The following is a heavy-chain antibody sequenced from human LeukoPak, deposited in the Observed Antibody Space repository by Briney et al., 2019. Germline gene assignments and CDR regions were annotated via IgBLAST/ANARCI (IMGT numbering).Heavy chain of an antibody. Sequence: GESLKISCKISGYKLTKNWIGWVRQVTGKGLEWMGLIYPGYSDAKYSPSFQGQVTLSVDASISTAYLQLSGLRASDTAIYYCVRFALTSSLDHWGQGTLVTVSS. CDR1: GYKLTKNW. D-gene: IGHD6-13*01. V-gene: IGHV5-51*01. J-gene: IGHJ5*02. CDR3: VRFALTSSLDH. CDR2: IYPGYSDA.